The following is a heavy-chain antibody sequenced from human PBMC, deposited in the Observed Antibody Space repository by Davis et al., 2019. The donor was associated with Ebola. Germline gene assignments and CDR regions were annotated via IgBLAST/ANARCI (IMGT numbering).Heavy chain of an antibody. CDR2: ISAYNGDT. CDR3: ARSIGEIFYYGLDV. D-gene: IGHD6-6*01. Sequence: ASVKVSCKTSGYTFPKNDISWVRQAPGQGLEWMGWISAYNGDTKSAQKFQGRVTMTTDTSTSTAYMELRSLRSDDTAVYYCARSIGEIFYYGLDVWGQGTTVIVSS. CDR1: GYTFPKND. V-gene: IGHV1-18*01. J-gene: IGHJ6*02.